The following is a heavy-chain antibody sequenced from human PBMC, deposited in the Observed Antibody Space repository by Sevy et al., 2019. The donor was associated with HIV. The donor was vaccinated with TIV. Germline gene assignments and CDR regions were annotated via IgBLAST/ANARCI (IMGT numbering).Heavy chain of an antibody. V-gene: IGHV1-69*13. CDR3: ASSSVVVPAAIPYNWFDP. CDR2: IIPIFGTA. D-gene: IGHD2-2*01. Sequence: ASVKVYCKASGGTFSSYAISWVRQAPGQGLEWMGGIIPIFGTANYAQKFQGRVTITADESTSTAYMELSSLRSEDTAVYYCASSSVVVPAAIPYNWFDPRGQGTLVTVSS. J-gene: IGHJ5*02. CDR1: GGTFSSYA.